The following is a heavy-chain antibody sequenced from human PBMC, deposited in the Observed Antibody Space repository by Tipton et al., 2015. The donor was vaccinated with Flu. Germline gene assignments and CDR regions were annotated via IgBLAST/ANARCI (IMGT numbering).Heavy chain of an antibody. CDR3: ARDRQITMIGRDAFDI. CDR2: IYHNGSA. D-gene: IGHD3-22*01. V-gene: IGHV4-38-2*02. Sequence: TLSLTCTVSGYSISSNYYWGWIRQAPGTGLEWIGSIYHNGSAYYSPSLKSRVTISLDTSKNQFSLRLSSVTAADAAVYYCARDRQITMIGRDAFDIWGQGTMVTVSS. J-gene: IGHJ3*02. CDR1: GYSISSNYY.